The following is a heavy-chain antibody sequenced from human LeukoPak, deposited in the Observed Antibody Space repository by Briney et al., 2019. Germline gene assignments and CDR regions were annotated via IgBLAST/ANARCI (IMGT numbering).Heavy chain of an antibody. CDR1: GYTSTGYY. CDR3: ARVGSGWYNWFDP. J-gene: IGHJ5*02. CDR2: INPNSGGT. Sequence: ASVKVSCKASGYTSTGYYMHWVRQAPGQGLEWMGRINPNSGGTNYAQKFQGRVTMTRDTSISTAYMELSRLRSDDTAVYYCARVGSGWYNWFDPWGQGTLVTVSS. D-gene: IGHD6-19*01. V-gene: IGHV1-2*06.